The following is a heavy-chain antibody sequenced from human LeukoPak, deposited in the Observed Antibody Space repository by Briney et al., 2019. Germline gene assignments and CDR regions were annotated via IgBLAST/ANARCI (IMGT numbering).Heavy chain of an antibody. CDR2: VDPEDEDT. CDR3: ATDTGDSQLLLSSFNY. V-gene: IGHV1-24*01. CDR1: GHTLTKFS. Sequence: ASVKVSCKVSGHTLTKFSIHWVRQPPGKGLEWMGGVDPEDEDTVYAQKFQGRITMTEDTSTDTAYLELSSLRSDDTAVYFCATDTGDSQLLLSSFNYWGQGTLVTVSS. J-gene: IGHJ4*02. D-gene: IGHD2-21*02.